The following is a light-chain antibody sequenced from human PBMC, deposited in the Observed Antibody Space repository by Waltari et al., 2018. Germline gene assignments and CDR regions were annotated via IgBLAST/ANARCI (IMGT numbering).Light chain of an antibody. CDR3: SSYTTSSAPGV. CDR1: DSAVGAYAF. J-gene: IGLJ1*01. Sequence: QSALTQPASVSGSPGQSITISCSGTDSAVGAYAFVSWYQQHPGKAPPLIIYEVSNRPSGISNRFSASKSGNTASLTISGLQAEDEADYYCSSYTTSSAPGVFGTGTRVTVL. V-gene: IGLV2-14*01. CDR2: EVS.